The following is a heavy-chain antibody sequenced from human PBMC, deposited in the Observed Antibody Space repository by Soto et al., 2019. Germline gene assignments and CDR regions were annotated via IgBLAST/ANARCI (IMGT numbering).Heavy chain of an antibody. CDR2: INHSGST. D-gene: IGHD6-13*01. CDR1: GGSFSGYY. V-gene: IGHV4-34*01. J-gene: IGHJ5*02. Sequence: QVQLQQWGAGLLKPSETLSLTCAVYGGSFSGYYWSWIRQPPGKGLECIGEINHSGSTNYNPSLKSRVHISVDTSKIQFSLKLSSVTAADTAVYYCARVGSWSSSWYRYFSWFDPWGQGTLVTVSS. CDR3: ARVGSWSSSWYRYFSWFDP.